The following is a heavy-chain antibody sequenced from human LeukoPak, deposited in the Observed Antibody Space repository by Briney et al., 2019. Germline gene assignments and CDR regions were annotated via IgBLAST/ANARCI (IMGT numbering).Heavy chain of an antibody. D-gene: IGHD2-2*01. CDR3: ATSDYCSSTSCSPGFDY. CDR1: GYTFTGYY. V-gene: IGHV1-2*02. Sequence: ASVKVSCKASGYTFTGYYMHWVRQAPGQGLEWMGWINPNSGGTNYAQKFQGRVTMTRDTSISTAYMELSRLRSDDTAVYYCATSDYCSSTSCSPGFDYWGQGTLVTVSS. J-gene: IGHJ4*02. CDR2: INPNSGGT.